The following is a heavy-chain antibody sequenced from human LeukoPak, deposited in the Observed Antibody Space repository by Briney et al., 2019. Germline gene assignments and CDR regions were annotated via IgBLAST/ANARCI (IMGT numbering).Heavy chain of an antibody. D-gene: IGHD6-13*01. CDR2: INPNSGGT. Sequence: ASVKVSCKASGYTFTGYYMHWVRQAPGQGPEWMGWINPNSGGTNYAQKVQGRVTMTRDTSISTAYMELSRLRSDDTAVYYCARESIAAAYWFDPWGQGTLVTVSS. V-gene: IGHV1-2*02. CDR1: GYTFTGYY. J-gene: IGHJ5*02. CDR3: ARESIAAAYWFDP.